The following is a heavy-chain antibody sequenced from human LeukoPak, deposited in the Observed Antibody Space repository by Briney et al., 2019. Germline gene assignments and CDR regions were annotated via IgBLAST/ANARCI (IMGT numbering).Heavy chain of an antibody. CDR2: IRSKAYGGTT. Sequence: GRSLRLSCTTSGSTFGGYALSWVRQAPGKGLEWVGFIRSKAYGGTTEYAASVKGRFTISRDDSKSIAYLQMNSLKTEDTAVYYCTRDRAYYYDSSGYYYCYFWGQGTLVTVSS. CDR3: TRDRAYYYDSSGYYYCYF. J-gene: IGHJ4*02. D-gene: IGHD3-22*01. CDR1: GSTFGGYA. V-gene: IGHV3-49*04.